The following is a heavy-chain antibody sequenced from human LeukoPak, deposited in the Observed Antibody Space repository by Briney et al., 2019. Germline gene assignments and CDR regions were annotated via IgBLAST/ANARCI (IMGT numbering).Heavy chain of an antibody. CDR2: IYYSGST. D-gene: IGHD6-19*01. CDR1: GGSISSSSYY. CDR3: ARRRSSGWYYFDY. J-gene: IGHJ4*02. Sequence: SETLSLTCTVSGGSISSSSYYWGWIRQPPGKGLEWIGWIYYSGSTYYNPSLKSRVTISVDTSKNQFSLKLSSVTAADTAVYYCARRRSSGWYYFDYWGQGTLVTVSS. V-gene: IGHV4-39*07.